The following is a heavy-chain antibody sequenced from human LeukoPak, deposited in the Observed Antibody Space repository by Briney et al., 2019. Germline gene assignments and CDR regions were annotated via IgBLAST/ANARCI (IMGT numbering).Heavy chain of an antibody. Sequence: GASVKVSCKASGYTFTYHAMHWVRQAPGQGLEWMGWLNTGNGNTKYSQNFQGRVTITRDTSAGTAYMELSSLRSEGTAVYYCARDARSGDNYYGLDVWGQGTMVTVSS. CDR1: GYTFTYHA. J-gene: IGHJ3*01. D-gene: IGHD5-24*01. CDR2: LNTGNGNT. V-gene: IGHV1-3*04. CDR3: ARDARSGDNYYGLDV.